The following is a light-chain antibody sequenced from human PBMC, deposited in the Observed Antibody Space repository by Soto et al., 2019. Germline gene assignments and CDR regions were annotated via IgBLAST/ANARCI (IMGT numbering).Light chain of an antibody. CDR2: DNS. J-gene: IGLJ2*01. V-gene: IGLV1-40*01. CDR1: SSNIGAGYD. Sequence: QSVLTQPPSVSGAPGQRVTISCTGSSSNIGAGYDVHWYQQLPGTAPKLLIYDNSNRPSGVPDRFSGSKSGTSASLALTGLQAEDEADYYCQSYDTSLSGGVVFGGGTKLPS. CDR3: QSYDTSLSGGVV.